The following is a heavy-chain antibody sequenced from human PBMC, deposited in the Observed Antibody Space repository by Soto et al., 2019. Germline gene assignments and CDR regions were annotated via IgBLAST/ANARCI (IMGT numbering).Heavy chain of an antibody. Sequence: PGGSLRLSCAASGFTFSRFWMHWVRQAPGKGLVWVSRINTDGSSTTYADSVKGRFTISRDNAKNTPYLQMDSLRAEDTGVYYCTRDPGAYSSTWSFYFDSWGQGTLVTVSS. D-gene: IGHD6-13*01. V-gene: IGHV3-74*01. J-gene: IGHJ4*02. CDR1: GFTFSRFW. CDR3: TRDPGAYSSTWSFYFDS. CDR2: INTDGSST.